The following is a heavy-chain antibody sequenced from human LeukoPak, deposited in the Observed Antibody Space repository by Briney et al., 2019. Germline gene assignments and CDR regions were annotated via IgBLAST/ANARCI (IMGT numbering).Heavy chain of an antibody. CDR2: IVPSGDST. V-gene: IGHV3-23*01. J-gene: IGHJ4*02. D-gene: IGHD3-22*01. CDR3: AKSLEYHDGSGFLTRIFDY. Sequence: GGSLRLSCAASGYSFNTYGMSWVRQAPGKGLEWVSGIVPSGDSTYYADSVKGRFTISRDNSKNTLYVQMNSLRAEDTAVCYGAKSLEYHDGSGFLTRIFDYWGQGTLVTVSS. CDR1: GYSFNTYG.